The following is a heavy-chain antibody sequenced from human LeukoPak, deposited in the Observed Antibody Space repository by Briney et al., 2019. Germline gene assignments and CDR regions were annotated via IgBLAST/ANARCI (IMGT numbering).Heavy chain of an antibody. CDR1: GFTFSSDS. D-gene: IGHD2-21*01. V-gene: IGHV3-48*02. Sequence: GGSLRLSCAASGFTFSSDSMNWVRQAPGKGLEWVSYISSSSSTIYYADSVKGRFTISRDNAKNSLYLQMNSLRDEDTAVYYCAREQYCGGDCYNAGSDYWGQGTLVTVSS. J-gene: IGHJ4*02. CDR2: ISSSSSTI. CDR3: AREQYCGGDCYNAGSDY.